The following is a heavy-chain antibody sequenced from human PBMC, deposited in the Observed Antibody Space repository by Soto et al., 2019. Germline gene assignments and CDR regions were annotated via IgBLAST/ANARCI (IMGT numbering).Heavy chain of an antibody. V-gene: IGHV4-59*01. CDR1: GGSISSYY. J-gene: IGHJ4*02. D-gene: IGHD3-10*01. CDR2: IYYSGST. Sequence: SETLSLTCTVSGGSISSYYWSWIRQPPGKGLEWIGYIYYSGSTNYNPSLKSRVTISVDTSKNQFSLKLSSVTAADTAVYYCARVVHGSGSYYNGLYYFDYWGQGTLVTVSS. CDR3: ARVVHGSGSYYNGLYYFDY.